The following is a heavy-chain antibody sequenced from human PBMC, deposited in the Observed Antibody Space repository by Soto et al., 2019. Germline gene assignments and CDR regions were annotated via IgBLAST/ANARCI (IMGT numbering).Heavy chain of an antibody. Sequence: PGESLKISCKGSGYFFTNYCIAWVRQMPGKGLEWMGMIYPGDSDTKISPSVQGQVALSVDRSNNTVYLQWSSLKASDTAMYFCARRGGSYAGPPDYWGRGTLVTVSS. J-gene: IGHJ4*01. CDR1: GYFFTNYC. CDR2: IYPGDSDT. D-gene: IGHD1-26*01. CDR3: ARRGGSYAGPPDY. V-gene: IGHV5-51*01.